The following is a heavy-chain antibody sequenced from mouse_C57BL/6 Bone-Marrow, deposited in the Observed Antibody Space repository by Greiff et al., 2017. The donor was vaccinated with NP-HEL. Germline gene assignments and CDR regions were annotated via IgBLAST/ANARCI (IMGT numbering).Heavy chain of an antibody. D-gene: IGHD1-1*02. CDR2: IFPGSGST. CDR3: ASYHYSYAMDY. Sequence: QVQLQQSGPELVRPGASVKISCTAPGYTFTSHWMQWVRQRPGQGLEWIGEIFPGSGSTYYNEKFKGRATLTVDTSSSTAYMQLSSLTSEDSAVDFCASYHYSYAMDYWGQGTSVTVSS. J-gene: IGHJ4*01. V-gene: IGHV1-56*01. CDR1: GYTFTSHW.